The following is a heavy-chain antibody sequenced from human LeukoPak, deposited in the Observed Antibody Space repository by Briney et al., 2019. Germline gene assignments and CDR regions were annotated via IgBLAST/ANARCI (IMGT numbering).Heavy chain of an antibody. V-gene: IGHV3-66*01. Sequence: GGSLRLSCAASGFTVSSNYMSWVRQAPGKGLEWVSVIYSGGSTYYADSMKGRFTISRDNSKNTLYLQMNSLRAEETAVYYCARDSTDGSFDYWGQGALVTVSS. CDR1: GFTVSSNY. CDR2: IYSGGST. J-gene: IGHJ4*02. CDR3: ARDSTDGSFDY. D-gene: IGHD3-10*01.